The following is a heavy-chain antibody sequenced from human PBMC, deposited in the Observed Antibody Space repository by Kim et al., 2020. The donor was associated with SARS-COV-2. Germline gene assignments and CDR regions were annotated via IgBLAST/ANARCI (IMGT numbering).Heavy chain of an antibody. D-gene: IGHD1-26*01. CDR2: IAYDGSNI. V-gene: IGHV3-30*18. Sequence: GGSLRLSCAASGFTFNTYCMHWVRQAPGKGLEWVAVIAYDGSNIYYADSVKGRFTISRDNSKNTLYLQMNSLRIEDTAVYYCAKSFSGSYFGYDYWGQGTLVPVPS. CDR3: AKSFSGSYFGYDY. CDR1: GFTFNTYC. J-gene: IGHJ4*02.